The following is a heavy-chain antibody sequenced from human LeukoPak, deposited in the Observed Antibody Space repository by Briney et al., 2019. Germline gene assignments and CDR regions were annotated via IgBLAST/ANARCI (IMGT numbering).Heavy chain of an antibody. CDR3: ARVGLVGVRGSSGWYYFDY. CDR2: IYYSGST. J-gene: IGHJ4*02. D-gene: IGHD3-10*01. Sequence: SETLSLTCTVSGGSISSNTYYWGWIRQPPGKGLEWIGRIYYSGSTYYNPSLKSRVTISVDTSKNQFSLKLSSVTAADTAVYYCARVGLVGVRGSSGWYYFDYWGQGTLVTVSS. CDR1: GGSISSNTYY. V-gene: IGHV4-39*07.